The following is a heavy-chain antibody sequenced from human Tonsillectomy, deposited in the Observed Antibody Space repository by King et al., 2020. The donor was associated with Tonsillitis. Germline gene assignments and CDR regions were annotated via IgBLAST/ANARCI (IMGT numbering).Heavy chain of an antibody. D-gene: IGHD6-13*01. CDR2: VSYTGST. Sequence: QLQESGPGLVKPSETLSLTCTVSGGSTASYYWTWIRQPPGRRLEWIGYVSYTGSTTYNPSLKSRVTISLGTSKYQFSLRLSSVTAADTAVYYCARTGFIASSDWFDPWGQGTLVTVSS. CDR3: ARTGFIASSDWFDP. V-gene: IGHV4-59*01. J-gene: IGHJ5*02. CDR1: GGSTASYY.